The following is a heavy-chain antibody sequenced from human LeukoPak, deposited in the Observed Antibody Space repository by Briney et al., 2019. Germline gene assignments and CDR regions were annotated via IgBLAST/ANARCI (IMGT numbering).Heavy chain of an antibody. D-gene: IGHD1-14*01. Sequence: GGSLRLSCVASGFTFRDYWMTWARQAPGKGLECVANIKYDGSDKYYVDSVKGRFTISRDNAKNSVYLQMNSLRVEGTAVYYCARRNLFDYWGQGTVVTVSS. CDR2: IKYDGSDK. CDR3: ARRNLFDY. CDR1: GFTFRDYW. V-gene: IGHV3-7*01. J-gene: IGHJ4*02.